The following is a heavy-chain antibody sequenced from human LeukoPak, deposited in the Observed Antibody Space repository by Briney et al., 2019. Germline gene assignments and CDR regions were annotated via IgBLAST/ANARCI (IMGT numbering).Heavy chain of an antibody. Sequence: SETLSLTCTVSGGSVSPSDYYWGWIRQTPGKGLEWIGDIFHNGKTNYNPSLKGRVTISIDTSNNQFSLRLPSVTAADTAVYYCARIFDSWGQGTLVTVSS. CDR2: IFHNGKT. V-gene: IGHV4-39*07. CDR1: GGSVSPSDYY. J-gene: IGHJ4*02. CDR3: ARIFDS.